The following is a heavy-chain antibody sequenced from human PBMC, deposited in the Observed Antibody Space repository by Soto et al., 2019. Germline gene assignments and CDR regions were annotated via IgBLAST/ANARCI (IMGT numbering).Heavy chain of an antibody. Sequence: EVHLLESGGGLVQPGGSLRLSCAASGFTFTSYAMSWVRQAPGKGLEWVSGITGSGGSTYYADSVKGRFTISRDNSKNTLYLQMNSLRAEDTAVYFCARDQGGDTNHWFDPWGQGTLVTVSS. CDR3: ARDQGGDTNHWFDP. CDR1: GFTFTSYA. V-gene: IGHV3-23*01. D-gene: IGHD3-16*01. J-gene: IGHJ5*02. CDR2: ITGSGGST.